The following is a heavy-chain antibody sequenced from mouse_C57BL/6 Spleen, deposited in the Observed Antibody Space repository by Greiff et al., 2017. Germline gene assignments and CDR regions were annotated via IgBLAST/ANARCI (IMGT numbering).Heavy chain of an antibody. J-gene: IGHJ2*01. CDR1: GFSLTSYG. V-gene: IGHV2-2*01. CDR3: ARDLGGYFDY. CDR2: IWSGGSK. Sequence: VNVVESGPGLVQPSQSLSITCTVSGFSLTSYGVHWVRQSPGTGLEWLGVIWSGGSKDYNAVFISRLSISKNNSKIQVFFIRNSLQADSTAIYYWARDLGGYFDYWGQGTTLTVSS.